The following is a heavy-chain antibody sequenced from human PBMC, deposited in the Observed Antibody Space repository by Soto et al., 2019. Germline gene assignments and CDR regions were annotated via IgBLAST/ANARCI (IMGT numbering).Heavy chain of an antibody. CDR3: ARGGYDTLNWFDP. J-gene: IGHJ5*02. Sequence: SETLSLTCAVSGGSISSGGYSWSWIRQPPGKGLEWIGYIYHSGSTYYNPSLKSRVTISVDRSKNQFSLKLSSVTAADTAVYYCARGGYDTLNWFDPWGQGTLVTVSS. V-gene: IGHV4-30-2*01. CDR2: IYHSGST. CDR1: GGSISSGGYS. D-gene: IGHD5-12*01.